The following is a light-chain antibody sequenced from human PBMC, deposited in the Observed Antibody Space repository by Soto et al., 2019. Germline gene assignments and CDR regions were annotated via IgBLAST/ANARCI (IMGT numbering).Light chain of an antibody. CDR3: QSYDSNNYVV. V-gene: IGLV6-57*04. CDR2: GGD. CDR1: SGSIASNY. J-gene: IGLJ2*01. Sequence: NFMLTQPHSVSESPGKTVTLSCTRTSGSIASNYVQWYQQRPGSAPTTVIFGGDQRPSGVSDRFSASIDSSPNSASLTIAGLQTEDEADYYCQSYDSNNYVVFGGGTKLTVL.